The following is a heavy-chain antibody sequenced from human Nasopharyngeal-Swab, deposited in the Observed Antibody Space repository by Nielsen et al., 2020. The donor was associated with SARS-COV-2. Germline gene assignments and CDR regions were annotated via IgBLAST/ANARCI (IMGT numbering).Heavy chain of an antibody. CDR2: ISHNSGT. CDR3: AKEGTTGWFDP. D-gene: IGHD1-1*01. V-gene: IGHV4-59*11. CDR1: GVSITSQY. J-gene: IGHJ5*02. Sequence: GSLRLSCTVPGVSITSQYWSWIRQPPGKGLEWIGYISHNSGTSYNPSLKSRVTMFMDPSKNQFSLRLRSVTAADTAVYYCAKEGTTGWFDPWGQGTLVTVSS.